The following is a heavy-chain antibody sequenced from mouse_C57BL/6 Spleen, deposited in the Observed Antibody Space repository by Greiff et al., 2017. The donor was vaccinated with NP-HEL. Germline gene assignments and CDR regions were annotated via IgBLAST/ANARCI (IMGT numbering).Heavy chain of an antibody. D-gene: IGHD1-1*02. CDR2: INYDGSST. Sequence: EVMLVESEGGLVQPGSSMKLSCTASGFTFSDYYMAWVRQVPEKGLEWVANINYDGSSTYYLDSLKSRFIISRDNAKNILYLQMSSLKSEDTATYYCARDRYGYWYFDVWGTGTTVTVSS. CDR1: GFTFSDYY. CDR3: ARDRYGYWYFDV. V-gene: IGHV5-16*01. J-gene: IGHJ1*03.